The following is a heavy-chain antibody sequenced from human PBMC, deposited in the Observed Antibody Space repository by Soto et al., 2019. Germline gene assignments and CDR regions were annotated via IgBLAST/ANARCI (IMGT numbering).Heavy chain of an antibody. CDR3: ARGGSSPFDI. J-gene: IGHJ3*02. CDR1: GGTFSTYA. D-gene: IGHD3-16*01. V-gene: IGHV1-69*12. CDR2: IIPIFGTA. Sequence: QVQLVQSGAEVKKPGSSVKVSCKASGGTFSTYAISWVRQAPGQGLEWMGGIIPIFGTADYAQKFQGRVTISADDSTSTAYMELRRLKSEDTAVYYCARGGSSPFDIWGQGTMVTVSS.